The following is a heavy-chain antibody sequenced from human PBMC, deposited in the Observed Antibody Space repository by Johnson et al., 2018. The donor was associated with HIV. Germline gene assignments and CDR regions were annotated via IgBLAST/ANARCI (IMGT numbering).Heavy chain of an antibody. J-gene: IGHJ3*02. Sequence: VQLVESGGGLVQPGGSLRLSCAASGFTFSSYWMSWVRQAPGKGLEWVANIKQDGSEKYYVDSVKVRFTISRDNAKNSLYLQMNSLRAEDTAVYYCARAAYSSSWYGGAFDIWGQGTMVTVSS. CDR3: ARAAYSSSWYGGAFDI. V-gene: IGHV3-7*05. D-gene: IGHD6-13*01. CDR2: IKQDGSEK. CDR1: GFTFSSYW.